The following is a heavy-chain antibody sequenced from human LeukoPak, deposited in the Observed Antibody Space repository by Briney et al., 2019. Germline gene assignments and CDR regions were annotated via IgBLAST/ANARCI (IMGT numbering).Heavy chain of an antibody. Sequence: PGGSLRLSCAASGFTFSSYAMSWVGQAPGKGLEWVSAISGSGGSTYYADSVKGRFTISRDNSKNTLYLQMNSLRAEDTAVYYCAKVYDFWSGYWDYWGQGTLVTVSS. CDR2: ISGSGGST. V-gene: IGHV3-23*01. J-gene: IGHJ4*02. CDR1: GFTFSSYA. D-gene: IGHD3-3*01. CDR3: AKVYDFWSGYWDY.